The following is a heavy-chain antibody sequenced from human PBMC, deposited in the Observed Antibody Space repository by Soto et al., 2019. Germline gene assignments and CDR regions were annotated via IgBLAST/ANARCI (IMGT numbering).Heavy chain of an antibody. V-gene: IGHV3-23*01. Sequence: GGSLRLSCAASGFTFSSYAMSWVRQAPGKGLEWVSAISGSGGSTYYADSVKGRFTISRDNSKNTLYLQMNSLRAEDTAVYYCAKDLVSSGWWFDFDYWGQGTLVTVSS. CDR3: AKDLVSSGWWFDFDY. CDR1: GFTFSSYA. J-gene: IGHJ4*02. CDR2: ISGSGGST. D-gene: IGHD6-19*01.